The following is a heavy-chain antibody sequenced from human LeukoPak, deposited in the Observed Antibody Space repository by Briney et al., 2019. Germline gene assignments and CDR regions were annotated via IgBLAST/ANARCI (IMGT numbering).Heavy chain of an antibody. CDR3: ARDLACSGGSCYQDY. V-gene: IGHV1-2*02. CDR1: GYTFTSYG. D-gene: IGHD2-15*01. Sequence: ASVKVSCKASGYTFTSYGISWVRQAPGQGLEWMGWINPNSGGTNYAQKFQGRVTMTRDTSISTAYMELSRLRSGDTAVYYCARDLACSGGSCYQDYWGQGTLVTVSS. CDR2: INPNSGGT. J-gene: IGHJ4*02.